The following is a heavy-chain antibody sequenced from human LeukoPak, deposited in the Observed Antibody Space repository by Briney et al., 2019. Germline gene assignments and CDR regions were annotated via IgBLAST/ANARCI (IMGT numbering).Heavy chain of an antibody. V-gene: IGHV4-34*01. D-gene: IGHD3-22*01. Sequence: SETLSLTCAVYGGSFSGYYWSWIRQPPGKGLEWIGEIDHSGSTNYNPSLKSRVTISVDTSKNQFSLKLSSVTAADTAVYYCARGMIVVVTESFYYYYGMDVWGQGTTVTVSS. CDR3: ARGMIVVVTESFYYYYGMDV. CDR2: IDHSGST. J-gene: IGHJ6*02. CDR1: GGSFSGYY.